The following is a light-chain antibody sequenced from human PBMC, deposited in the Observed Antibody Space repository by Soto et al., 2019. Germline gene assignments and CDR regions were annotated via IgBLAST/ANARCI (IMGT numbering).Light chain of an antibody. J-gene: IGLJ2*01. CDR2: DVS. CDR1: RSDVGGYNY. V-gene: IGLV2-14*01. CDR3: SSYASGSTVI. Sequence: QSALAQPASVSGSPGQSITIYCTGTRSDVGGYNYVSWYQQHPGKAPKLIIYDVSNRPSGVSHRFSASKSGNTASLTISGLQAEDEADYYCSSYASGSTVIFGGGTQLTVL.